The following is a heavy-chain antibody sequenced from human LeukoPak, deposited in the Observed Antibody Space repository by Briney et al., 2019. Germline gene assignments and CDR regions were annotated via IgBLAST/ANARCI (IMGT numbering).Heavy chain of an antibody. Sequence: PSETLSLTCTVSGYSISSNYNWDWIRQPPGKGLEWIGSVYHSGNTYYNPSLKSRVTISVDTSKNQFSLKLSSVTAADTAVYYCASANFSPFYDFWSGYNGFSKWFDPWGQGTLVTVSS. CDR1: GYSISSNYN. V-gene: IGHV4-38-2*02. CDR2: VYHSGNT. D-gene: IGHD3-3*01. J-gene: IGHJ5*02. CDR3: ASANFSPFYDFWSGYNGFSKWFDP.